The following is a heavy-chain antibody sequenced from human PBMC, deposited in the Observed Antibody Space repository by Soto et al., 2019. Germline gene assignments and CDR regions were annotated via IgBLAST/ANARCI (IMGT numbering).Heavy chain of an antibody. CDR1: GGSISSYY. CDR3: ARAGYSSGWWRRDGYYSMDV. J-gene: IGHJ6*03. Sequence: QVQLQESGPGLVKPSETLSLTCTGSGGSISSYYWSWIRQPPGKGLEWVGYIYYSGSTNYNPSLKSRVTIAVAPSQNHFSLKLSSVTAADTAVYYCARAGYSSGWWRRDGYYSMDVWGKGTTVTVSS. V-gene: IGHV4-59*01. CDR2: IYYSGST. D-gene: IGHD6-19*01.